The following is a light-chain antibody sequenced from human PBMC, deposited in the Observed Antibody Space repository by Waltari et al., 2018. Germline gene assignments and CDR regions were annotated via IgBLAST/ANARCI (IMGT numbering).Light chain of an antibody. CDR3: SSCSYAPTTTVI. Sequence: QSALTQPASVSGSPGQSLTISCPGSHTDVCAYGAASWHQHHPGKAPKLIIYEVTNRPSGISNRFSASKSDDTASLTISGLQAEDEATYYCSSCSYAPTTTVIFGGGTKVTVL. CDR2: EVT. J-gene: IGLJ2*01. CDR1: HTDVCAYGA. V-gene: IGLV2-14*01.